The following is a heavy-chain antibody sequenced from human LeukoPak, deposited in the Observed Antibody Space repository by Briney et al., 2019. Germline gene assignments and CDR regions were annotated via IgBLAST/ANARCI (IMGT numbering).Heavy chain of an antibody. CDR2: ISYDGTKK. CDR3: ARAYCSSTSCYAPDY. V-gene: IGHV3-30*04. J-gene: IGHJ4*02. CDR1: GFTFSSFA. D-gene: IGHD2-2*01. Sequence: GRSLRLSCAASGFTFSSFAMHWVRQAPAKGLEWEAVISYDGTKKYYADSVKGRSTISRDDSNNTLYLQMNSLRAEDTAVYYCARAYCSSTSCYAPDYWGQGTLVTVSS.